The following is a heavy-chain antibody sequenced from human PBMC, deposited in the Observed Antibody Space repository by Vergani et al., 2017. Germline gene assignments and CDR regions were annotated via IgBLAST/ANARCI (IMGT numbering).Heavy chain of an antibody. V-gene: IGHV4-59*01. Sequence: QVRLQESGPGLVKPSETLSLTCSVSGGSMSGYYWSWVRQPPGKEPEWIGYMYHSGSTNYNSTLGTRVTISGDTSKNQFSLKLSSVTAADTAVYYCARHVVRAALSEVDYWGQGTLVTVSS. CDR3: ARHVVRAALSEVDY. CDR1: GGSMSGYY. J-gene: IGHJ4*02. CDR2: MYHSGST. D-gene: IGHD2-2*01.